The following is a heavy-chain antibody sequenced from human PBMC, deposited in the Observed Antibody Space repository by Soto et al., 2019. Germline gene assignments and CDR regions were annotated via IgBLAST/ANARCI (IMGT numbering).Heavy chain of an antibody. J-gene: IGHJ4*02. CDR1: GFTFSDSY. CDR3: ARDLGYYDSSGYFDY. Sequence: QVQLVESGGDLVKPGGSLRLSCAASGFTFSDSYMSWIRQAPGKGLEWVSYISSSGDIISYADSVNGRFTISRDNAKNSMSLQMNSLRAADTAVYYCARDLGYYDSSGYFDYWGQGTLVTVSS. D-gene: IGHD3-22*01. CDR2: ISSSGDII. V-gene: IGHV3-11*01.